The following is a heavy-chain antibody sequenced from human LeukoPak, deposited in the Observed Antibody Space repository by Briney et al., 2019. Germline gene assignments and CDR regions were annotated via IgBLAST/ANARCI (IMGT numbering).Heavy chain of an antibody. CDR3: ARGGLLWFGEPPHYFDY. D-gene: IGHD3-10*01. Sequence: GGSLRLSCAASGFTFSSHWMSWVRQAPGKGLEWVANIKQDGSEKYYVDSVKGRFTISRDNAKNSLYLQMNSLRAEDTAVYYCARGGLLWFGEPPHYFDYWGQGTLVTVSS. CDR2: IKQDGSEK. J-gene: IGHJ4*02. CDR1: GFTFSSHW. V-gene: IGHV3-7*01.